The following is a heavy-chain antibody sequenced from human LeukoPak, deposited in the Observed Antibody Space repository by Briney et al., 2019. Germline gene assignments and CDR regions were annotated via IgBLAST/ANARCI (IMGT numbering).Heavy chain of an antibody. V-gene: IGHV4-31*03. CDR1: GGSITSADSH. CDR2: ISYSGST. CDR3: VRVRTGTSCYDY. J-gene: IGHJ4*02. D-gene: IGHD2-2*01. Sequence: PSQTLSLTCTVSGGSITSADSHWGWIRQHPGQSLEWIGYISYSGSTSYCPSLKSRVAISLDTSKNQFSLKLTSVTAADTAVYYCVRVRTGTSCYDYWGQGARVTVSS.